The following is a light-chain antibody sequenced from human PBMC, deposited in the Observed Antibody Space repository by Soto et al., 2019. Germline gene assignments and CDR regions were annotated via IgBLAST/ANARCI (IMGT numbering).Light chain of an antibody. CDR1: QTIGDD. CDR3: QQSFSIPFT. V-gene: IGKV1-39*01. CDR2: DAS. J-gene: IGKJ3*01. Sequence: DIQMAQAPSSLSATVGDRVTITCRASQTIGDDLNWYQQQTGKVPKLLIYDASYLHRAVPSRFSGSESGTDFTLNISDLRPEDFATYYCQQSFSIPFTVGPGTKVDI.